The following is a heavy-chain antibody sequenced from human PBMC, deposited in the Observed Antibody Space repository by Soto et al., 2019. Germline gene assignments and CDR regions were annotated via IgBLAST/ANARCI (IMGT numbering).Heavy chain of an antibody. CDR1: GGSFSGYY. J-gene: IGHJ3*02. CDR2: INHSGST. D-gene: IGHD3-16*01. V-gene: IGHV4-34*01. Sequence: SETLSLTCAVYGGSFSGYYWSWIRQPPGKGLEWIGEINHSGSTNYNPSLKSRVTISVDTSKNQLSLKLSSVTAADTAVYYCARGLKYDYIWGSYPPNAFDIWGQGTMVTVSS. CDR3: ARGLKYDYIWGSYPPNAFDI.